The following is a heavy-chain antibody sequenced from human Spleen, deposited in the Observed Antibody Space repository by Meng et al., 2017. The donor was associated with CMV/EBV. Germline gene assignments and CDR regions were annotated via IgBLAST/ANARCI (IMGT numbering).Heavy chain of an antibody. V-gene: IGHV3-43D*03. Sequence: SGFSFDYYAIHWVRSAPGKGLEWVSVISWDGGSTYYADSMKGRFTISRDNSKNSLFLQMNSLRAEDTALYYCAKDTSHGYSGYDYIDYWGQGTLVTVSS. J-gene: IGHJ4*02. CDR1: GFSFDYYA. D-gene: IGHD5-12*01. CDR2: ISWDGGST. CDR3: AKDTSHGYSGYDYIDY.